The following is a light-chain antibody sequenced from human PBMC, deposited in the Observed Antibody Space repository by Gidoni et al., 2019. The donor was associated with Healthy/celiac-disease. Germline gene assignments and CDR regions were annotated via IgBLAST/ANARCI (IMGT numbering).Light chain of an antibody. J-gene: IGKJ1*01. CDR3: QQSYSTPQT. Sequence: DIQLTQFPSSLSASVGDRVTITCRASQSISSYLNWYQQKPGKAPKLLIYSASSLQSGVPTRFSGSGSRTDFTLTISRLQPEDFATYYCQQSYSTPQTFGQGTKVEIK. CDR1: QSISSY. V-gene: IGKV1-39*01. CDR2: SAS.